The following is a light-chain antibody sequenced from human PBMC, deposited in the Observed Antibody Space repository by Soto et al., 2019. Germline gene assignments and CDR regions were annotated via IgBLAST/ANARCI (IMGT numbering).Light chain of an antibody. CDR3: RQRYDWPLT. J-gene: IGKJ4*01. CDR2: DAS. V-gene: IGKV3-11*01. CDR1: QTVGRT. Sequence: EIVLTQSPATLSLSPGERATLSCRASQTVGRTLAWYQQKRGQAPRLLINDASNRAPGIPGRFSGSGSGTDFTLTISSLEPEDFAVYYCRQRYDWPLTFGGGTKVEIK.